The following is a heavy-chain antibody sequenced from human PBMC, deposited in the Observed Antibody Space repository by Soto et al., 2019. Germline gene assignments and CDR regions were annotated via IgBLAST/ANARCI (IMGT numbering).Heavy chain of an antibody. V-gene: IGHV6-1*01. CDR2: TYYRSKWYN. J-gene: IGHJ3*02. CDR3: ERDLGDGGKPNDAFDN. D-gene: IGHD2-15*01. CDR1: GDSVSSNSAA. Sequence: SQTLSLTCAISGDSVSSNSAAWNWIRQSPSRVLEWLGRTYYRSKWYNDYAVSVKSRITINPDTSKNQFDLQLNSVTPEDAAVYYCERDLGDGGKPNDAFDNWGQGTMVTVSS.